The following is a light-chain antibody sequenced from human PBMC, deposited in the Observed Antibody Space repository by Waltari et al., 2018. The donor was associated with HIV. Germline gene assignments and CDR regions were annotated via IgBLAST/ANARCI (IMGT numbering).Light chain of an antibody. Sequence: QSVLTQPPSVSGAPGQRVTISCTGSRSNIGAGSDVHWYQQLPATAPKLLIYDNSHRPSGVPARFAGSKSGTSASLAITGLQTEDEAEYYCQSYDSSLSGHVLFGGGTILTVL. V-gene: IGLV1-40*01. CDR1: RSNIGAGSD. CDR3: QSYDSSLSGHVL. CDR2: DNS. J-gene: IGLJ2*01.